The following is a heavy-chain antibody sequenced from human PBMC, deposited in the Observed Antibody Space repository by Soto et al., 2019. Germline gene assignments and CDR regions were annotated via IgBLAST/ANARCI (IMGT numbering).Heavy chain of an antibody. D-gene: IGHD4-17*01. CDR3: AGGTYGGPFDF. CDR2: LHYSGST. CDR1: GGSISSYY. J-gene: IGHJ4*02. V-gene: IGHV4-59*01. Sequence: SETLSLTCTVSGGSISSYYWSWIRQPPGKGLEWIGYLHYSGSTNYNSSLKSRVAISVDTSKDQFSLKLTSVTTADTAVYYCAGGTYGGPFDFWGQGTLVTVSS.